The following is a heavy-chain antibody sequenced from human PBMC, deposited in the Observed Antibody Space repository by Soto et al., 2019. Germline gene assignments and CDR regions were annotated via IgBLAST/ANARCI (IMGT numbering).Heavy chain of an antibody. CDR3: ARSRITGTTSSLFWGGNWFDP. Sequence: EVQLLESGGGLVQPGGSLRLSCAASGFTFSTCAMSWVRQAPGKGLEWVSVISGSGGSTYYADSVKGRFTISRDNSKSTLYLQMNSLRVEDTAVYYCARSRITGTTSSLFWGGNWFDPWGQGTLVTVSS. CDR1: GFTFSTCA. J-gene: IGHJ5*02. D-gene: IGHD1-7*01. CDR2: ISGSGGST. V-gene: IGHV3-23*01.